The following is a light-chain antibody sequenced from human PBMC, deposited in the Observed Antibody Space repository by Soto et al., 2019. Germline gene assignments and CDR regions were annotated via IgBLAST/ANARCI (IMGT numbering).Light chain of an antibody. J-gene: IGKJ5*01. Sequence: DIQMTQSPSSLSASVGDRVTITCQASQDISNYLNWYQQKPGKAPKLLIYDASNLETGVPSRFSGSVSEKDFTYKIRSLQPEDIASYYCQQYDRAFGQGTRLEIK. V-gene: IGKV1-33*01. CDR1: QDISNY. CDR2: DAS. CDR3: QQYDRA.